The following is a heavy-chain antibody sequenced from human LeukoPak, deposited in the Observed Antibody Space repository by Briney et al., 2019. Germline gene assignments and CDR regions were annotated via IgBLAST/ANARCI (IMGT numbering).Heavy chain of an antibody. CDR2: IYNSGTT. CDR3: ARKRYDDPYFFDY. D-gene: IGHD3-22*01. CDR1: GGSISSGDYY. J-gene: IGHJ4*02. V-gene: IGHV4-30-4*01. Sequence: PSETLSLTCTVSGGSISSGDYYWSWFRQPPGKGLEWIGYIYNSGTTYYNPSLRSRVTLSVDTSKSQFSLRLNSVAAADTAVYYCARKRYDDPYFFDYWGQGTLVTVSS.